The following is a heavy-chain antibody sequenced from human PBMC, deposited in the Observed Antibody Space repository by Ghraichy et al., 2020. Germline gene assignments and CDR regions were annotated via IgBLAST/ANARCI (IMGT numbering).Heavy chain of an antibody. CDR2: ISSGSSAV. V-gene: IGHV3-48*02. J-gene: IGHJ4*02. D-gene: IGHD6-6*01. CDR1: GFTFSTYS. Sequence: GGSLRLSCAASGFTFSTYSMNWVRQAPGKGLEWVSYISSGSSAVYYADSVKGRFTISRDNAKKSLYLQMNSLRDEDTAVYYCGAARPDFDYWGQGTLVTVSS. CDR3: GAARPDFDY.